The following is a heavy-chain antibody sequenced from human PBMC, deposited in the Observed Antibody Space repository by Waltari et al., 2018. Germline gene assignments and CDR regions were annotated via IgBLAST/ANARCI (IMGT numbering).Heavy chain of an antibody. CDR1: GGSISSSSYY. V-gene: IGHV4-39*07. Sequence: QLQLQESGPGLVKPSETLSLTCTVSGGSISSSSYYWGWIRQPPGKGLEWMGWINTNTGNPTYAQGFTGRFVFSLDTSVTTAYLQISSLKAEDTAVYYCARDPTTMIQGVTSDFDYWGQGTLVTVSS. CDR3: ARDPTTMIQGVTSDFDY. J-gene: IGHJ4*02. CDR2: INTNTGNP. D-gene: IGHD3-10*01.